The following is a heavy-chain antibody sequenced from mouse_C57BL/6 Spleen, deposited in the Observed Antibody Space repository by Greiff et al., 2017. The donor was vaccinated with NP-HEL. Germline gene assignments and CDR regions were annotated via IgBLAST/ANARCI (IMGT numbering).Heavy chain of an antibody. CDR2: IYPGDGDT. J-gene: IGHJ2*01. CDR3: ARDHSNLGY. D-gene: IGHD2-5*01. CDR1: GYAFSSSW. Sequence: QVQLKQSGPELVKPGASVKISCKASGYAFSSSWMNWVKQRPGKGLEWIGRIYPGDGDTNYNGKFKGKATLTADKSSSTAYMQLSSLTSEDSAVYFCARDHSNLGYWGQGTTLTVSS. V-gene: IGHV1-82*01.